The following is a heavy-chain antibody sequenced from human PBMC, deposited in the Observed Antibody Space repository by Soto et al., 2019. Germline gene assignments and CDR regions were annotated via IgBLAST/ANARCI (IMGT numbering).Heavy chain of an antibody. J-gene: IGHJ6*03. CDR1: GFSIRDYW. V-gene: IGHV3-7*01. D-gene: IGHD1-1*01. CDR3: ARGKDGRRAGTYYFDMDV. CDR2: IKQDGSEK. Sequence: EEQLVESGGGLVQPGGSLRLSGAASGFSIRDYWMTWVRQAPGKGLDWVANIKQDGSEKFYVDSLKGRFTISRDNAKNSVYLLMNSLRADDTAVYYCARGKDGRRAGTYYFDMDVWGKGTTATLSS.